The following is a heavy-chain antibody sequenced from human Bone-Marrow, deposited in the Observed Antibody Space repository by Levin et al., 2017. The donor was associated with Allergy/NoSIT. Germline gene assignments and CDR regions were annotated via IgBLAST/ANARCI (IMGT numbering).Heavy chain of an antibody. V-gene: IGHV1-69*13. CDR3: ERAYCNRTSCYPYYFYIDV. CDR1: GGTFSDYP. Sequence: ASVKVSCKASGGTFSDYPITWVRQAPGQGLEWMGGIIPICGTANYAQKFQGRVTITADESTSTAYMELSSLRSEDTAMYYCERAYCNRTSCYPYYFYIDVWGKGTTVTVSS. D-gene: IGHD2-2*01. CDR2: IIPICGTA. J-gene: IGHJ6*03.